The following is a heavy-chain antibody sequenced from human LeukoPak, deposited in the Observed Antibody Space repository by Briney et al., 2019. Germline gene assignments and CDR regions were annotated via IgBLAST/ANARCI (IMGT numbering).Heavy chain of an antibody. CDR2: IYTSGST. Sequence: TSSETLSLTCTVSGGSISRYYWSWIRQPAGKGLEWIGRIYTSGSTNYNPSLKSRVTMSVDTSKNQFSLKLSSVTAADTAVYYCAREGRPYSSSWSWFDPWGQGTLVTVSS. J-gene: IGHJ5*02. CDR1: GGSISRYY. V-gene: IGHV4-4*07. D-gene: IGHD6-13*01. CDR3: AREGRPYSSSWSWFDP.